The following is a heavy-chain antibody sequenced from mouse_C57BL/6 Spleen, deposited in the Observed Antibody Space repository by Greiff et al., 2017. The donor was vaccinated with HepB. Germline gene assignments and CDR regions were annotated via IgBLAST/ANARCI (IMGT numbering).Heavy chain of an antibody. V-gene: IGHV1-82*01. J-gene: IGHJ4*01. CDR2: IYPGDGDT. D-gene: IGHD1-1*01. CDR3: AREGITTVGMDY. CDR1: GYAFSSSW. Sequence: VQLQQSGPELVKPGASVKISCKASGYAFSSSWMNWVKQRPGKGLEWIGRIYPGDGDTNYNGKFKGKATLTADKSSSTAYMQLSSLTSEDSAVYFCAREGITTVGMDYWGQGTSVTVSS.